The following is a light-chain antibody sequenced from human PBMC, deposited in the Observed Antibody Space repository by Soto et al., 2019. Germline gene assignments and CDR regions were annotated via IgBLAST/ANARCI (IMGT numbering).Light chain of an antibody. V-gene: IGKV3-20*01. CDR1: QSVSSTF. Sequence: EIVLTQSPGTLSLSPGERATLSCRASQSVSSTFLAWYQQKPGQAPRLPIYGASSRATGIPDRFSGSVSGTDFTLTISRLEPEDFAVYYCQQYGSSPITFGQGTRLEIK. CDR2: GAS. J-gene: IGKJ5*01. CDR3: QQYGSSPIT.